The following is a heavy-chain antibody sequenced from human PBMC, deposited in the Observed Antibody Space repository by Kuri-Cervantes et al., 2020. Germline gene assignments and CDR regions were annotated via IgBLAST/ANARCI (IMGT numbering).Heavy chain of an antibody. CDR2: ISASGGST. J-gene: IGHJ4*02. D-gene: IGHD3-22*01. CDR3: AKGSSVVVITIVFDY. CDR1: GFTFSSYA. V-gene: IGHV3-23*01. Sequence: GGSLRLSCAASGFTFSSYAMSWVRQAPGKGLEWVSGISASGGSTYYASSVRGRFTISRDNSKNTLFLQMNNLRADDTAVYYCAKGSSVVVITIVFDYWGQGTLVTVSS.